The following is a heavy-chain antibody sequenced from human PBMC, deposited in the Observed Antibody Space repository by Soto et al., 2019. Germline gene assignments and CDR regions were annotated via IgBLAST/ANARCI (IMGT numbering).Heavy chain of an antibody. CDR3: ARDNYGPLDY. J-gene: IGHJ4*02. D-gene: IGHD3-10*01. Sequence: QVQLVQSGAXXKKPGAXXXXXXRPSGYTFXXXXXXXVRQAPGQGLEWMGWVDPNSGGTRDAQNFQGRVTMTRDTSTSTVYMELNWLRSDDTALYYCARDNYGPLDYWGQGTLVTVSS. CDR1: GYTFXXXX. V-gene: IGHV1-2*02. CDR2: VDPNSGGT.